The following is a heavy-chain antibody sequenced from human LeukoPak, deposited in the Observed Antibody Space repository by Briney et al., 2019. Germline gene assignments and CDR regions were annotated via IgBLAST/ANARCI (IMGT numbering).Heavy chain of an antibody. D-gene: IGHD6-6*01. CDR3: ARDHEQLYYYFDY. CDR2: IKQDGSEK. V-gene: IGHV3-7*01. Sequence: GGSLRLSCAASGFTFSNYWMSWVRQAPGKGLEWVANIKQDGSEKYYVDSVKGRFTISRDNAKNSLSLQMNSLRAEDTAVYYCARDHEQLYYYFDYWGQGTQVTVSS. CDR1: GFTFSNYW. J-gene: IGHJ4*02.